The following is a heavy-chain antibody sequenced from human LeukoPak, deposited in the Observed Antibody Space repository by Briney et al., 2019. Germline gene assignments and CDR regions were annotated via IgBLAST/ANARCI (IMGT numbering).Heavy chain of an antibody. CDR3: VRSGRGTYFYFDW. CDR1: GYTFTTYY. J-gene: IGHJ4*02. Sequence: ASVKVSCKASGYTFTTYYIHWVRQAPGQGLEWMGIINPSGGSTSYAQKFQDRVTMTRDTSTSTVYMELSSLTSDDTAVYYCVRSGRGTYFYFDWWGQGTRVTVSS. D-gene: IGHD1-14*01. CDR2: INPSGGST. V-gene: IGHV1-46*01.